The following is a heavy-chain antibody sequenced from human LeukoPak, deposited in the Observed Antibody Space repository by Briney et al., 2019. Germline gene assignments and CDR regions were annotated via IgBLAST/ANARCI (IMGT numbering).Heavy chain of an antibody. J-gene: IGHJ4*02. Sequence: ASVKVSCKASGYTFTGYYMHWVRQAPGQGLEWMGWINPNSGDTNYAQKFQGRVTMTRDTSITTAYMELTRLTSDDTAVYYCARYCSSTSCYPDYWGQGTLVTVSS. CDR2: INPNSGDT. D-gene: IGHD2-2*01. CDR1: GYTFTGYY. V-gene: IGHV1-2*02. CDR3: ARYCSSTSCYPDY.